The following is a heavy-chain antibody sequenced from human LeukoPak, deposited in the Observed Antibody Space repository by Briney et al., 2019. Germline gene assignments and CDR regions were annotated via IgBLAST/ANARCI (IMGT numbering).Heavy chain of an antibody. CDR2: INPNSGDT. J-gene: IGHJ4*02. CDR3: ATQRGSYLWGTDLDY. CDR1: GYTFTGYY. Sequence: ASVKVSCKASGYTFTGYYMHWVRQAPGQGLEWMGWINPNSGDTKYAQKFQGRVTMTRDTSISTAYMELSRLRSDDTAVYYCATQRGSYLWGTDLDYWGQGTLVTVSS. V-gene: IGHV1-2*02. D-gene: IGHD3-16*01.